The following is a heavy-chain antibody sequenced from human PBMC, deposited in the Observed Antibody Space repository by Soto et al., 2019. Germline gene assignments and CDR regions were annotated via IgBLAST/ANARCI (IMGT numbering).Heavy chain of an antibody. D-gene: IGHD5-12*01. J-gene: IGHJ4*02. CDR3: AKDPGYSGYGFFDY. CDR2: ISWNSGSI. Sequence: EVQLVESGGGLVQPGRSLRLSCAASGFTFDDYAMHWVRQAPGKGLEWVSGISWNSGSIGYADSVKGRFTISRDNAKNSLYLQMNSLRAEATALYYCAKDPGYSGYGFFDYWGQGTLVTVSS. V-gene: IGHV3-9*01. CDR1: GFTFDDYA.